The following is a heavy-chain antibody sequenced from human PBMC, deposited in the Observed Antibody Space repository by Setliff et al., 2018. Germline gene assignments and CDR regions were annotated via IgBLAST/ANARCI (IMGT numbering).Heavy chain of an antibody. CDR2: ISDDGSNE. Sequence: PGGSLRLSCAASGFTVSTFSMHWVRQAPVKGLEWVATISDDGSNEFYADSVKGRFTVFRDNSKNTLYLQMNSLRADDTAMYYCAKELDYIDTSGFQGGYWGQGTLVTVSS. J-gene: IGHJ4*02. V-gene: IGHV3-30*18. D-gene: IGHD3-22*01. CDR1: GFTVSTFS. CDR3: AKELDYIDTSGFQGGY.